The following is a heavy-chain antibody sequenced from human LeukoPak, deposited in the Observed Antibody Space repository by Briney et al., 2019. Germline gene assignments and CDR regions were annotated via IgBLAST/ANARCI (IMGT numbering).Heavy chain of an antibody. V-gene: IGHV3-64*01. Sequence: GGSLRLSCAASGFTFSSYAMHWVRQAPGEGLEYVSAISSNGGSTYYANSVKGRFTISRDNSKNTLYLQMGSLRAEDMAVYYCARVEYSSGWYGYWGQGTLVTVSS. CDR1: GFTFSSYA. CDR2: ISSNGGST. CDR3: ARVEYSSGWYGY. D-gene: IGHD6-19*01. J-gene: IGHJ4*02.